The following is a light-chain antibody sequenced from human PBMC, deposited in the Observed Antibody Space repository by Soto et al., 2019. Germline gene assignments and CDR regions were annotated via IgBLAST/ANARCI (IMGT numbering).Light chain of an antibody. CDR2: GAS. CDR3: QQYKNWPWT. V-gene: IGKV3-15*01. CDR1: QSVRSN. J-gene: IGKJ1*01. Sequence: VSGGNVDTRACRASQSVRSNLAWYLQKPGQAPRLVMYGASTRATGIPVRFSGSGSGTEFTLTISGLQSEDLALYYCQQYKNWPWTFGQGTKVDI.